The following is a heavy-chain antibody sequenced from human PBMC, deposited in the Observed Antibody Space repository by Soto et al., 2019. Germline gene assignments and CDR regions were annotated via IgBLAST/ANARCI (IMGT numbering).Heavy chain of an antibody. CDR2: ISSDETST. J-gene: IGHJ4*01. CDR3: AKYPEVVLVPTGTPYDY. V-gene: IGHV3-74*01. D-gene: IGHD2-2*01. Sequence: EVQLVESGGGLVQPGGSLRLSCAASGFTFSNYWMHWVRQAPGKGLVWVSRISSDETSTSYADSVKGRFTISRDNAKNTLYLQMNSLRVEDTAVYYCAKYPEVVLVPTGTPYDYCGKGNEVNVSS. CDR1: GFTFSNYW.